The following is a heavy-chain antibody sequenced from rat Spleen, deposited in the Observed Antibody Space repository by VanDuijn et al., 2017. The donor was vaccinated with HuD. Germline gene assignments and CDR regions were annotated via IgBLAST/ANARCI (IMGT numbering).Heavy chain of an antibody. CDR1: GFTFSNYG. Sequence: EVQLVESGGGLVQPGRSLKLSCAASGFTFSNYGMHWIRQAPTKGLERVASISPSGGSTYSRDSVKGRFTISRYNAKSTLYLQMDSLRSEDPATYYGATGILRVYPYVMDAWGQGASVTVSS. CDR3: ATGILRVYPYVMDA. D-gene: IGHD1-9*01. J-gene: IGHJ4*01. CDR2: ISPSGGST. V-gene: IGHV5-19*01.